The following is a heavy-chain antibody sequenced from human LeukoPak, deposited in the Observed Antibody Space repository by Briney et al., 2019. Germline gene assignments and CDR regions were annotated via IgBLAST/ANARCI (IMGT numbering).Heavy chain of an antibody. Sequence: PSETLSLTCTVSGGSISSGGYYWSWIRQHPGKGLEWIGYIYYGGSTYYNPSRKRRSTISVDTSKNQFSLKLRSVTAADTAVHYSTREVSGYGHFHYWGPGTLVTASP. D-gene: IGHD5-12*01. CDR2: IYYGGST. V-gene: IGHV4-31*03. J-gene: IGHJ4*02. CDR1: GGSISSGGYY. CDR3: TREVSGYGHFHY.